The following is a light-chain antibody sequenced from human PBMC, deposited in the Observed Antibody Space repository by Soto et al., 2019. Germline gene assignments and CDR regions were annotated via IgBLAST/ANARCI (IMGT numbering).Light chain of an antibody. J-gene: IGKJ1*01. V-gene: IGKV1-39*01. CDR1: QSSSSY. CDR3: QQSYSTLGT. Sequence: DSQMTQSPSSLSASVGDRVTITCRASQSSSSYLNWYQQKPGKTPKLLIYAASSLQSGVPSRFSGSGSGTDFTLTISSLQPEDFATYYCQQSYSTLGTFGQGTKVEIK. CDR2: AAS.